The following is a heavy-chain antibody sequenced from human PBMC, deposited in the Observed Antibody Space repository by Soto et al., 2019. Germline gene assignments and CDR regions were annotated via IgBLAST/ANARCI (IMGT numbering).Heavy chain of an antibody. J-gene: IGHJ5*02. CDR1: GGSISSSSYY. Sequence: SETLSLTCTVSGGSISSSSYYWGWIRQPPGKGLEWIGSIYYSGSTYYNPSLKSRVTISVDTSKNQFSLKLSSVTAADTAVYYCARHGSLTGYFPRWFDPWGQGTLVTVSS. D-gene: IGHD3-9*01. CDR2: IYYSGST. CDR3: ARHGSLTGYFPRWFDP. V-gene: IGHV4-39*01.